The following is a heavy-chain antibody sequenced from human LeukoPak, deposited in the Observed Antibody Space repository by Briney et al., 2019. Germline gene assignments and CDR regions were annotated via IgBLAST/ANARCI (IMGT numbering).Heavy chain of an antibody. V-gene: IGHV3-23*01. CDR2: ISIPTFT. CDR1: GFTFRDYS. J-gene: IGHJ4*02. Sequence: GESLRLSCAASGFTFRDYSMAWVRQVPGGGLEWVSAISIPTFTLYADPVRGRFIISRDNSKNTLYLQMINLRAADTAVYYCVKERDRGIDVADDFDLWGQGTLVTVSS. CDR3: VKERDRGIDVADDFDL. D-gene: IGHD6-19*01.